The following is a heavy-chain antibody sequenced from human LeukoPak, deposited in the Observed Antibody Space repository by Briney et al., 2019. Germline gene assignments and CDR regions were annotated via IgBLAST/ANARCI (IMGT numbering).Heavy chain of an antibody. CDR3: ARVPALYCSSTNCYMVDY. Sequence: GASVKVSCKASGYTFTSYYMHWVRQAPGQGLEWMGIINPSGGSTGYAQKFQGRVTMTRDTSTSTVYMELSSLRSDDTAVYYCARVPALYCSSTNCYMVDYWGQGTLVTVSS. D-gene: IGHD2-2*02. CDR2: INPSGGST. V-gene: IGHV1-46*01. J-gene: IGHJ4*02. CDR1: GYTFTSYY.